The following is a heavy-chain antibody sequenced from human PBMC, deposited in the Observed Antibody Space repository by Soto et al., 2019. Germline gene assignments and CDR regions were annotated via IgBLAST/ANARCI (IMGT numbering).Heavy chain of an antibody. J-gene: IGHJ4*02. CDR1: GFSLSTSEVS. CDR2: IYWNDEK. CDR3: AHRAPYFDY. V-gene: IGHV2-5*01. Sequence: QITLKESGPTLVNPTQPLTLTCSFSGFSLSTSEVSVGWIRQSPGKALEWLTLIYWNDEKRYSPSLQSRLTITKDTSKIQVVLTMTNMDPEDTAAYYCAHRAPYFDYRGQGILVVVSS.